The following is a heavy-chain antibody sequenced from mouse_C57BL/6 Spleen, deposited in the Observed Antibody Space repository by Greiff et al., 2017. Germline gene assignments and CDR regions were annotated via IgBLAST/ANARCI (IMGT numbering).Heavy chain of an antibody. D-gene: IGHD1-1*01. Sequence: VQLQQSGAELVRPGASVKLSCTASGFNIKDYYMHWVKQRPEQGLEWIGRIDPEDGDTEYAPKFQGKATMTADTSSNTAYLQLSSLTSEDTAVYYWTTTRYGSTLYYFDYWGQGTTLTVSS. J-gene: IGHJ2*01. V-gene: IGHV14-1*01. CDR1: GFNIKDYY. CDR2: IDPEDGDT. CDR3: TTTRYGSTLYYFDY.